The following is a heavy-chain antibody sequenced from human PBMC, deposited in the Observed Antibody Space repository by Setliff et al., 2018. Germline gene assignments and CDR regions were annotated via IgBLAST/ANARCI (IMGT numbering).Heavy chain of an antibody. J-gene: IGHJ6*03. V-gene: IGHV4-34*12. CDR1: GGSFSGYY. D-gene: IGHD6-19*01. CDR3: AREQWLDPPGYYYMDV. Sequence: LTCAVYGGSFSGYYWSWIRQPPGKRLEWIGEIIHSGSTNYNPSLKSRVTISMDTSKNQFSLKLNSVTAADMAVYYCAREQWLDPPGYYYMDVWAKGTTVTVSS. CDR2: IIHSGST.